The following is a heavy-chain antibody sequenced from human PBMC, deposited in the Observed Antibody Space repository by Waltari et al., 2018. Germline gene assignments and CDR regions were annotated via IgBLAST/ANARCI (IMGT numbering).Heavy chain of an antibody. D-gene: IGHD6-13*01. V-gene: IGHV1-2*06. CDR3: ARDFGRIAAAGTRRGAFDI. Sequence: QVQLVQSGAEVKKPGASVKVSCKASGYTFTGYYMPWVRQAPGQGLEWMGRINPNMGGTNYAQKFQGRVTMTRDTSISTAYMELSSLRSDDTAVYYCARDFGRIAAAGTRRGAFDILCQGTIVTVSS. CDR2: INPNMGGT. CDR1: GYTFTGYY. J-gene: IGHJ3*02.